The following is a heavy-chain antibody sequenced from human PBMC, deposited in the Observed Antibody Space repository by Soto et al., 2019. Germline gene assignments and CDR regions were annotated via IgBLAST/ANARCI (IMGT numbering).Heavy chain of an antibody. CDR3: AIVVVAQGAFDP. V-gene: IGHV3-48*03. D-gene: IGHD2-15*01. J-gene: IGHJ5*02. CDR2: ISSSGSTI. CDR1: GFTFSSYE. Sequence: QTVGSLRLSCAASGFTFSSYEMNWVRQAPGKGLEWVSYISSSGSTIYYADSVKGRFTISRDNAKNSLYLQMNSLRAEDTAVYYCAIVVVAQGAFDPWGQGTLVTVSS.